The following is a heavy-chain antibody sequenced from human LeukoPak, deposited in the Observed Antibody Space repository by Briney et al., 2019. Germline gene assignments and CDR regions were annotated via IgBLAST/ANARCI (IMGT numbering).Heavy chain of an antibody. CDR2: IYYSGST. D-gene: IGHD6-13*01. CDR1: GGSISSGGYY. CDR3: AKGAYSSSWYWY. V-gene: IGHV4-31*03. Sequence: SETLSLTCTVSGGSISSGGYYWSWIRQHPGKGLEWIGYIYYSGSTYYNPSLKSRVTISVDTSKNQFSLKLSSVTAADTAVYYCAKGAYSSSWYWYWGQGTLVTVSS. J-gene: IGHJ4*02.